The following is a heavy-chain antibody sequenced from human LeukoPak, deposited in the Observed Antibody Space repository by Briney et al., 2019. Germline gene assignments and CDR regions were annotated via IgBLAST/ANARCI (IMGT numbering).Heavy chain of an antibody. CDR3: SREEGGTTIDY. D-gene: IGHD1-7*01. CDR1: GGSISGSYY. J-gene: IGHJ4*02. V-gene: IGHV4-39*02. CDR2: IYYGGRI. Sequence: PSETLSLTCTVSGGSISGSYYWGWIRQPPGKGLEWIGSIYYGGRIYYNPSLKSRVTISIDTSKNHFSLKLTSVTAADTAVYFCSREEGGTTIDYWGQGSLVIVSS.